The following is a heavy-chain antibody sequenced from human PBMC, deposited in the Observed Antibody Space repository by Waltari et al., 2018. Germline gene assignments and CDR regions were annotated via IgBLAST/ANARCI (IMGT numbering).Heavy chain of an antibody. CDR1: GFSFTTYA. CDR3: ARSLKPDRLRFGMDV. J-gene: IGHJ6*02. V-gene: IGHV3-23*05. CDR2: INFMGSQK. D-gene: IGHD6-6*01. Sequence: EVQLLESGGTLLQPGGSLRLSCAVSGFSFTTYAMSWVRQAPGKGRGWIQVINFMGSQKYYADSVKGRFTISRDNYKNTLDLQMNSLRAEDTAVYYCARSLKPDRLRFGMDVWGQGTAVTVSS.